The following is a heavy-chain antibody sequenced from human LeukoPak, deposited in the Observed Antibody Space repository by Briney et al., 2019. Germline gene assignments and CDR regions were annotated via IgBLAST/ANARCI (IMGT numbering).Heavy chain of an antibody. J-gene: IGHJ4*02. D-gene: IGHD1-26*01. V-gene: IGHV3-30*04. Sequence: GGSLRLSCAASGFTFSSYAMHWVRQAPGKGLEWVAVISYDGSNKYYADSVKGRFTISRDNSKNTLYLQMNSLRAEDTAVYYCARSYSGSSHFDYWGQGTLVTVSS. CDR1: GFTFSSYA. CDR2: ISYDGSNK. CDR3: ARSYSGSSHFDY.